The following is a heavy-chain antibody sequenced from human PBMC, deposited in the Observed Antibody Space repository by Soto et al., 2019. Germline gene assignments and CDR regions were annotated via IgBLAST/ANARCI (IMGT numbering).Heavy chain of an antibody. Sequence: QVQLVQSGAEVKKPGSSVKVSCKASGGTFSSYSINWVRQAPGHGLEWMGEIIPIFGTANYAQKFQGRVTITADESTSTAYLDLSSLRSEDTAVYYCARDGGRHSGGIDYWGQGTLVTVSS. CDR1: GGTFSSYS. J-gene: IGHJ4*02. CDR2: IIPIFGTA. D-gene: IGHD1-26*01. V-gene: IGHV1-69*01. CDR3: ARDGGRHSGGIDY.